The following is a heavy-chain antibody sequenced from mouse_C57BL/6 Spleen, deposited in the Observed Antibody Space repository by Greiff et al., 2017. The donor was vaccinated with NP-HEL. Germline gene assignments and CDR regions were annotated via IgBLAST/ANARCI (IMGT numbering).Heavy chain of an antibody. V-gene: IGHV1-69*01. CDR2: IDPSDSYT. CDR3: ARWYYAYGAMDY. J-gene: IGHJ4*01. CDR1: GYTFTSYW. D-gene: IGHD1-2*01. Sequence: QVQLQQSGAELVMPGASVKLSCKASGYTFTSYWMHWVKQRPGQGLEWIGEIDPSDSYTNYNQKFKGKSTLTVDKSSSTAYMQLSSLTSEDSAVYYCARWYYAYGAMDYWGQGTSVTVSS.